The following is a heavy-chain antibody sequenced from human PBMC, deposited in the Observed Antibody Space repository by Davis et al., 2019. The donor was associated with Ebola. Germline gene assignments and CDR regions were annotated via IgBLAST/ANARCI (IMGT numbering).Heavy chain of an antibody. V-gene: IGHV5-51*01. J-gene: IGHJ4*02. CDR2: IYPGDSDT. Sequence: KVSCKGSGYSFTNYWIGWVRQMPGKGLECMGIIYPGDSDTRYSPSFQGQVTILVDNSTSTAYLQWSSLKASDTAMYYCATAQRASGYPYYFDFWGQGTLVTVSS. CDR3: ATAQRASGYPYYFDF. D-gene: IGHD3-3*01. CDR1: GYSFTNYW.